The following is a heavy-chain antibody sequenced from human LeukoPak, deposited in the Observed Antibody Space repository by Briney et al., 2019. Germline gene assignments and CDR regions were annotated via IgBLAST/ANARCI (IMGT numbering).Heavy chain of an antibody. CDR1: GGSISSSSYY. D-gene: IGHD2-2*01. J-gene: IGHJ3*02. CDR2: IYYSGST. V-gene: IGHV4-39*07. Sequence: SETLSLTCTVSGGSISSSSYYWGWIRQPPGKGLEWIGSIYYSGSTYYNPSLKSRVTISVDTSKNQFSLKLSSVTAADTAVYYCAPKGYCSSTSCSNDAFDIWGQGTMVTVSS. CDR3: APKGYCSSTSCSNDAFDI.